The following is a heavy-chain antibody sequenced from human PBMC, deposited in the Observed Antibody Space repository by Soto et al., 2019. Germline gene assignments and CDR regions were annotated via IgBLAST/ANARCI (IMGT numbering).Heavy chain of an antibody. V-gene: IGHV1-18*01. Sequence: ASVKVSCKASGYTFTSYGISWVRQAPGQGLEWMGWISSYNGNTNYAQNLQGRVTMTTDTSTSTAYMELRSLRSDDTAGCFCVKAVADYYGSVIRAPNYYYYRMDVWGQGTTVTVSS. D-gene: IGHD3-10*01. CDR2: ISSYNGNT. CDR1: GYTFTSYG. J-gene: IGHJ6*02. CDR3: VKAVADYYGSVIRAPNYYYYRMDV.